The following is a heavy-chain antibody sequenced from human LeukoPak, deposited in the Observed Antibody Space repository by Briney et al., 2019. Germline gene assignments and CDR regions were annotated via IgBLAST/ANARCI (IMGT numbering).Heavy chain of an antibody. V-gene: IGHV1-2*02. CDR1: GYTFTGYY. J-gene: IGHJ5*02. CDR2: INPNSGGT. CDR3: ARDWQYCSSTSCYTDNWFDP. D-gene: IGHD2-2*02. Sequence: ASVKVSCKASGYTFTGYYIHWVRQAPGQGLEWMGWINPNSGGTNYAQKFQGRVTMTRDTSISTAYMELSRLRSDDTAVCYCARDWQYCSSTSCYTDNWFDPWGQGTLVTVSS.